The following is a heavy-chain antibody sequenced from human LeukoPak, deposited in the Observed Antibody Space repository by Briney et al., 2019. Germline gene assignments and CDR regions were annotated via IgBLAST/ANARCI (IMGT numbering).Heavy chain of an antibody. D-gene: IGHD6-13*01. CDR1: GFTFSSYG. V-gene: IGHV3-30*03. CDR3: ARGEGGILAAPEDC. Sequence: GGSLRLSCAASGFTFSSYGMHWVRQAPGKGLEWVAVISYDGSNKYYADSVKGRFTISRDNSKNTLYLQMNSLRAEDTAMYYCARGEGGILAAPEDCWGQGTLVTVAS. CDR2: ISYDGSNK. J-gene: IGHJ4*02.